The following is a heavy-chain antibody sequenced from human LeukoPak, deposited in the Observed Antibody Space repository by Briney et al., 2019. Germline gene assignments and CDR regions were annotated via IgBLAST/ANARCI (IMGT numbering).Heavy chain of an antibody. CDR3: AKAASSSWPSYYYGMDV. D-gene: IGHD6-13*01. CDR1: GFIFSSYS. V-gene: IGHV3-23*01. J-gene: IGHJ6*02. CDR2: ITGSGGNT. Sequence: GGSLRPSCAASGFIFSSYSMSWVRQAPGKGLEWVSVITGSGGNTYYADSVKGRFTISKDNSKNTVYLQMSSLRVDDTAVYYCAKAASSSWPSYYYGMDVWGQGTTVTVSS.